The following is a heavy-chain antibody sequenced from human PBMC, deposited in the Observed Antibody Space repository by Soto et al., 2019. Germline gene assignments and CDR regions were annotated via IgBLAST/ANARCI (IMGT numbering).Heavy chain of an antibody. CDR3: ARAGKTKGYCSGGSCYTGGQNNWFDP. J-gene: IGHJ5*02. CDR2: TNPNSGNT. V-gene: IGHV1-8*01. CDR1: GYTFTSYD. D-gene: IGHD2-15*01. Sequence: ASVKVSCKASGYTFTSYDIKWVRQATGQGLEWMGWTNPNSGNTGYAQKFQGRVTMTRNTSISTAYMELSSLRSEDTAVYYCARAGKTKGYCSGGSCYTGGQNNWFDPWGQGTLVTVSS.